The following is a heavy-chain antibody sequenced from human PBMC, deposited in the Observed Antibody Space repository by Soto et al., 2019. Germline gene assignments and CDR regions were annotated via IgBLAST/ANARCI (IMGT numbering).Heavy chain of an antibody. D-gene: IGHD4-17*01. CDR1: GTTFSKAW. CDR3: TTNFYSDHGMDV. J-gene: IGHJ6*02. V-gene: IGHV3-15*01. Sequence: EVQLVESGGGLVKPGGSLTLSCAASGTTFSKAWMNWVRQSPGKGLEWVGRIKSRSDGGTTAYAAPVKGRFTISRDDSKDTLWLQMNSLKTEDTAVYYCTTNFYSDHGMDVWGQGTTVTVSS. CDR2: IKSRSDGGTT.